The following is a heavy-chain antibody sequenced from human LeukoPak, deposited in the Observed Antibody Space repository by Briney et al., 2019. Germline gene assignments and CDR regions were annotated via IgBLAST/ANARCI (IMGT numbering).Heavy chain of an antibody. V-gene: IGHV3-15*01. J-gene: IGHJ3*02. CDR1: GFTFSNAW. Sequence: GGSLRLSCAASGFTFSNAWMSWVRQAPGKGLEWVGRIKSKTDGGTTDYAAPVKGRFTISRDDSKNTLYLQMNSLKTEDTAVYYCTTAPDTLLWFGELFSDAFDIWGQGTMVTVSS. D-gene: IGHD3-10*01. CDR2: IKSKTDGGTT. CDR3: TTAPDTLLWFGELFSDAFDI.